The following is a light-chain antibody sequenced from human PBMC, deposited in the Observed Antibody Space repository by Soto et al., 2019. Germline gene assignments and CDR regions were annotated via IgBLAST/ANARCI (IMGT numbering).Light chain of an antibody. CDR3: QQYNSYPWT. CDR1: QSVSSTY. J-gene: IGKJ1*01. CDR2: GAS. V-gene: IGKV3-20*01. Sequence: VFTQSPGTLSLSPGERAPLSSRASQSVSSTYLAWYQQKPGQAPRLLIYGASSRATGIPDRFSGSGSGTDFTLTISSLQPDDFATYYCQQYNSYPWTFGQGTKVDIK.